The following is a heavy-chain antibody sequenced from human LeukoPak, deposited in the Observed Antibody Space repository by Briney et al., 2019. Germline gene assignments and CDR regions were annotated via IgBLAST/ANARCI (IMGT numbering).Heavy chain of an antibody. CDR1: GGSFSGYY. J-gene: IGHJ4*02. CDR2: INHSGST. V-gene: IGHV4-34*01. D-gene: IGHD3-10*01. Sequence: PSETLSLTCAVYGGSFSGYYWSWIRQPPGKGLEWIGEINHSGSTNYNPSLKSRVTISVDTSKNQFSLKLSSVTAADTAVYYCARGGYYGSGSYYSIDYWGQGTLVTVSS. CDR3: ARGGYYGSGSYYSIDY.